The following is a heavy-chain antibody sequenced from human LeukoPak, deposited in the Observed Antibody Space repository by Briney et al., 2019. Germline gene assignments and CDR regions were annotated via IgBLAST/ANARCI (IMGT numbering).Heavy chain of an antibody. Sequence: GQXLEXXXGIIPIFGTANYAQKFQGRVTITTDESTSTAYMELSSLRSEDTAVYYCARVGDYVYNWFDPWGQGTLVTVSS. D-gene: IGHD4-17*01. CDR3: ARVGDYVYNWFDP. CDR2: IIPIFGTA. V-gene: IGHV1-69*05. J-gene: IGHJ5*02.